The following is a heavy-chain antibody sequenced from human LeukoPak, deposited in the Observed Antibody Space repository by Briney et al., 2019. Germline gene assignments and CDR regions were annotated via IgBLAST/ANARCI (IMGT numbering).Heavy chain of an antibody. J-gene: IGHJ3*02. Sequence: SETLSLTCAVSGGSISSRNWWSWVRQPPGKGLEWIGYIDYSGNTIYNPSLKSRVTISVDSSNNQSSLRLSSVTAADTAVYYCARVSYHPHDAFDIWGQGTMATVSS. V-gene: IGHV4-4*02. CDR2: IDYSGNT. CDR3: ARVSYHPHDAFDI. D-gene: IGHD2-21*01. CDR1: GGSISSRNW.